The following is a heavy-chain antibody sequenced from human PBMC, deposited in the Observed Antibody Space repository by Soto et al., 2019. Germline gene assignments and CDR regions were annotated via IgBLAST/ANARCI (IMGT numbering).Heavy chain of an antibody. CDR3: ARGIEGWYQGRYYYGMDV. J-gene: IGHJ6*02. Sequence: TSETLSLTCTVSGGSVSSGSYYWSWIRQPPGKGLEWIGYIYYSGSTNYNPSLKSRVTISVDTSKNLFSLKLSSVTAADTAVYYCARGIEGWYQGRYYYGMDVWGQGTTVTVSS. CDR2: IYYSGST. CDR1: GGSVSSGSYY. V-gene: IGHV4-61*01. D-gene: IGHD6-19*01.